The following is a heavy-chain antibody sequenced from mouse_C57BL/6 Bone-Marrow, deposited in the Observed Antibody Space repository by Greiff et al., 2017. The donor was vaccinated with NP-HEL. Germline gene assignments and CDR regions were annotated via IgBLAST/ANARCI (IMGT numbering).Heavy chain of an antibody. D-gene: IGHD2-3*01. Sequence: EVMLVESGGGLVKPGGSLKLSCAASGFTFSSYAMSWVRQTPEKRLEWVATISDGGSYTYYPDNVKGRFTISRDNAKNNLYLQRSHLKSEDTAMYYCARDGYYGDYWGQGTTLTVSS. CDR1: GFTFSSYA. CDR3: ARDGYYGDY. J-gene: IGHJ2*01. CDR2: ISDGGSYT. V-gene: IGHV5-4*01.